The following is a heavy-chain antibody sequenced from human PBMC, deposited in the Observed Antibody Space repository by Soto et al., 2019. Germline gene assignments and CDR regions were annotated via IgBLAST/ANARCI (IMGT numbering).Heavy chain of an antibody. CDR1: GFTFSNAW. D-gene: IGHD3-16*02. CDR3: TTWELRVITFGGVIVPY. CDR2: IKSKTDGGTT. J-gene: IGHJ4*02. Sequence: GGSLRLSCAASGFTFSNAWMNWVRQAPGKGLEWVGRIKSKTDGGTTNYAAPVKGRFTISRDDSKNTLYLQMNSLKTEDTAVYYCTTWELRVITFGGVIVPYWGQGTLVTVSS. V-gene: IGHV3-15*07.